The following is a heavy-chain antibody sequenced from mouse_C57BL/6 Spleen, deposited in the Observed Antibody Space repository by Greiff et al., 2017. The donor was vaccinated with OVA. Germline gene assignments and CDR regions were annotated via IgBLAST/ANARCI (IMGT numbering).Heavy chain of an antibody. CDR3: AHTVVARAPFAY. V-gene: IGHV5-6*01. J-gene: IGHJ3*01. D-gene: IGHD1-1*01. Sequence: EVKVVESGGDLVKPGGSLKLSCAASGFTFSSYGMSWVRQTPDKRLEWVATISSGGSYTYYPDSVKGRFTISRDNAKNTLYLQMSSLKSEDTAMYYCAHTVVARAPFAYWGQGTLVTVSA. CDR2: ISSGGSYT. CDR1: GFTFSSYG.